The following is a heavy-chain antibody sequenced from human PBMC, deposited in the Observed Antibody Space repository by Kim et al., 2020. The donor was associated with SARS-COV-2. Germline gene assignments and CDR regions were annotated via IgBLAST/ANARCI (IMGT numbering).Heavy chain of an antibody. V-gene: IGHV4-39*01. D-gene: IGHD5-18*01. Sequence: SETLSLTCTVSGGSISSSSYYWGWIRQPPGKGLEWIGSIYYSGSTYYNPSLKSRVTISVDTSKNQFSLKLSSVTAADTAVYYCARRPQRYRIIDYWGQGTLVTVSS. CDR2: IYYSGST. CDR3: ARRPQRYRIIDY. CDR1: GGSISSSSYY. J-gene: IGHJ4*02.